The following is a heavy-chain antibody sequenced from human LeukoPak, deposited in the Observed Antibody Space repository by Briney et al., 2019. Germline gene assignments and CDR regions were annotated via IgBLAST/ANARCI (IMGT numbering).Heavy chain of an antibody. CDR2: ISSNGGST. CDR3: VTEEQQLDTGY. CDR1: GFIFSSYA. V-gene: IGHV3-64D*06. Sequence: GGSLRLSCSASGFIFSSYAMHWVRQAPGKGPEYVSAISSNGGSTYYADSVKGRSTISRDNSKNTLYLQMSSLRAEDTAVYYCVTEEQQLDTGYWGQGTLVTVSS. D-gene: IGHD6-13*01. J-gene: IGHJ4*02.